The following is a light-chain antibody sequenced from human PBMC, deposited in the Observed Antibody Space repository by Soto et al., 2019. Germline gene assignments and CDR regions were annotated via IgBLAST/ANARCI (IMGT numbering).Light chain of an antibody. CDR3: QQYGSSPL. J-gene: IGKJ2*01. V-gene: IGKV3-20*01. CDR1: QSVSSSY. CDR2: GAS. Sequence: DIVLTQSPGTLSLSPGERATLFCRASQSVSSSYLAWYQQKPGQAPRLLIYGASSRATGIPDRFSGSGSGTDFTLTISRLEPEDFAVYYCQQYGSSPLFGQGTKLEIK.